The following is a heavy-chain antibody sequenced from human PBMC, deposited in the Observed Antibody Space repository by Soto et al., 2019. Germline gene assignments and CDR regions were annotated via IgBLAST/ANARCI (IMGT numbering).Heavy chain of an antibody. CDR1: GGSISSSSYY. CDR2: IYYSGST. CDR3: ARIYYDSVFDY. D-gene: IGHD3-22*01. J-gene: IGHJ4*02. Sequence: PSEALCLTCTVSGGSISSSSYYWGWIRQPPGKGLEWIGSIYYSGSTYYNPSLKSRVTISVDTSKNQFSLKLSSVTAADTAVYYCARIYYDSVFDYWGQGTLVTVS. V-gene: IGHV4-39*01.